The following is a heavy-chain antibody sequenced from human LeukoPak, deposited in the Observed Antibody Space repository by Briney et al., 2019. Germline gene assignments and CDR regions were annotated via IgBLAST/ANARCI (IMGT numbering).Heavy chain of an antibody. J-gene: IGHJ6*02. CDR1: EFSFSSYS. D-gene: IGHD3-10*01. CDR2: ISGSSSSI. V-gene: IGHV3-21*05. CDR3: VPRISSGSYYRGV. Sequence: KTGGSLRLSCAASEFSFSSYSMNWVRQAPGKGLEWVSFISGSSSSIYYADSVKGRFTISRDNAKNSLYLQMNSLRAEDTAVYYCVPRISSGSYYRGVWGQGTTVTVSS.